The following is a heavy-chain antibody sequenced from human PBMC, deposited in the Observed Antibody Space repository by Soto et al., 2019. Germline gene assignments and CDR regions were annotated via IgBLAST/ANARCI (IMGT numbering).Heavy chain of an antibody. CDR1: DFAFTDYA. J-gene: IGHJ4*02. V-gene: IGHV3-30*04. Sequence: QVQLVESGGRVVQPGASLRLSCVASDFAFTDYAIHWVRQAPGQGLEWLAFVTDAGKRQYYADSVKGRFTISRDTFKHTVYLQMTSLRTDDTAVYYCARNWVLRGIIKKGACASWGKGTLGTVPS. CDR2: VTDAGKRQ. CDR3: ARNWVLRGIIKKGACAS. D-gene: IGHD3-10*01.